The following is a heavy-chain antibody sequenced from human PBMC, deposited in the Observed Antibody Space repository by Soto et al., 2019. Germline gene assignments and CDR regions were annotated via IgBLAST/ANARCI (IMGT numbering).Heavy chain of an antibody. Sequence: EVQLLESGGGLVQPGGSLRLSCAASGFTFSSYAMSWVRQAPGKGLEWVSAISGSGGSTYYADSVKGRFTISRDNSKNTLYLQMNSLRAEDTAVYYCAKGTGGGSFIRLSPRRQYFDYWGQGTLVTVSS. J-gene: IGHJ4*02. V-gene: IGHV3-23*01. CDR1: GFTFSSYA. CDR2: ISGSGGST. D-gene: IGHD2-15*01. CDR3: AKGTGGGSFIRLSPRRQYFDY.